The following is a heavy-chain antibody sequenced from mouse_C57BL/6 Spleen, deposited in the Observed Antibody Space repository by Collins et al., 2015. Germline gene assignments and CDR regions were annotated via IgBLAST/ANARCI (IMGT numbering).Heavy chain of an antibody. CDR1: GFTFSDYY. Sequence: EVQLVESGGGLVKPGGSLKLSCAASGFTFSDYYMYWVRQTPEKRLEWVATISDGGSYTYYPDSVKGRFTISRDNAKNNLYLQMSSLKSEDTAMYYCARDGGRDYYGSSYYFDYWGQGTTLTVSS. CDR3: ARDGGRDYYGSSYYFDY. D-gene: IGHD1-1*01. V-gene: IGHV5-4*02. J-gene: IGHJ2*01. CDR2: ISDGGSYT.